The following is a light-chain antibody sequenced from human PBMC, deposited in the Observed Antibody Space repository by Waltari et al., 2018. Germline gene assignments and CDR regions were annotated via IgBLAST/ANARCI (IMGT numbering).Light chain of an antibody. CDR3: QTWGTGIWV. J-gene: IGLJ3*02. V-gene: IGLV4-69*01. Sequence: QLVLTQSSSASASLGASVKLTCTLSSGHSTYAIAWHQQQPEKGPRFLMKVNNDGSHNKGDGIPVRFSGSSSGAERYLTISSLQSEDEADYYCQTWGTGIWVFGGGTKLTVL. CDR2: VNNDGSH. CDR1: SGHSTYA.